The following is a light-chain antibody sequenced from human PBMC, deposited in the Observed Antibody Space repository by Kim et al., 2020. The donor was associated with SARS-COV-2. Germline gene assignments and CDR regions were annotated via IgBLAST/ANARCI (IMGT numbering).Light chain of an antibody. CDR2: GAS. Sequence: EVVLTQSPGTLSLSPGARATLPCRASQGVSSSYLAWYQQKPGQTPRLLIYGASNRATDIPDRFSGSGSGTDFSLTISRLEPEDFAVYYCQQYGSSPYTLGQGTKLELK. CDR1: QGVSSSY. CDR3: QQYGSSPYT. V-gene: IGKV3-20*01. J-gene: IGKJ2*01.